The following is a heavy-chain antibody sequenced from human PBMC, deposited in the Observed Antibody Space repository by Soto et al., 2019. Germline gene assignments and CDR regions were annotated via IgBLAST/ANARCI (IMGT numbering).Heavy chain of an antibody. CDR1: GGAISRDDYY. CDR2: IYYSGST. Sequence: SETLSLTCTVSGGAISRDDYYWSWIRQPPGEGLEWIGYIYYSGSTYYNPSLKSRITISVDTSKNQFSLKLNSVTAADTAVYFCARVGRRYCGGGGCNSSRYYYFAMDVWGQGTTVTSP. D-gene: IGHD2-15*01. CDR3: ARVGRRYCGGGGCNSSRYYYFAMDV. J-gene: IGHJ6*02. V-gene: IGHV4-30-4*01.